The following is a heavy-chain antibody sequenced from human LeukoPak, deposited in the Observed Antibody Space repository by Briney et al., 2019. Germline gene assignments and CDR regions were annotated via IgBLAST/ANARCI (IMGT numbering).Heavy chain of an antibody. V-gene: IGHV3-53*01. CDR1: GFTVSSNY. Sequence: GGSLRLSCAASGFTVSSNYMSWVRQAPGKGLEWVSVMYSGGSTYYADSVKGRFTISRDNSKNTLYLQMNSLRAEDTAVYYCARAQGPYSSSWYWYFDLWGRGTLVTVSS. CDR3: ARAQGPYSSSWYWYFDL. CDR2: MYSGGST. D-gene: IGHD6-13*01. J-gene: IGHJ2*01.